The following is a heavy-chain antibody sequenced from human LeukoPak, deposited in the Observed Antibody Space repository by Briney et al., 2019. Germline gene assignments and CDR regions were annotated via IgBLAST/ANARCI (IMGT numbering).Heavy chain of an antibody. CDR2: MKQDGRDK. V-gene: IGHV3-7*01. CDR3: ARESRVGSSDDAFDI. CDR1: EFTFRSHY. Sequence: GGSLRLSCAASEFTFRSHYMSWVRQSPGKGLEWVANMKQDGRDKYYVDSVKGRFTVSRDNADNSLYLQMNSLRAEDTAVYYCARESRVGSSDDAFDIWGQGTMVTVSS. D-gene: IGHD1-26*01. J-gene: IGHJ3*02.